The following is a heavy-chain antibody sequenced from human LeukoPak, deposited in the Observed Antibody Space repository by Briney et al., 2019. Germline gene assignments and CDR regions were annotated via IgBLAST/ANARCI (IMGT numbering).Heavy chain of an antibody. J-gene: IGHJ3*01. CDR2: INPNSGGT. Sequence: ASVKDSCKAPGYTFTGYYMYWVRPALGRGGEWMGWINPNSGGTNYAQKFQGRVTMTRDTSISTAYMELSRLRSDDTAVYYCARGTHSSGWYDALWGQGTMVTVSS. CDR3: ARGTHSSGWYDAL. V-gene: IGHV1-2*02. D-gene: IGHD6-13*01. CDR1: GYTFTGYY.